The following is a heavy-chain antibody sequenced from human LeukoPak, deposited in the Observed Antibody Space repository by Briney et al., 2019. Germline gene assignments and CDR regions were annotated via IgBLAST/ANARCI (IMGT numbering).Heavy chain of an antibody. CDR1: GGSISSYY. V-gene: IGHV4-59*08. CDR2: IYYSGST. D-gene: IGHD5-18*01. Sequence: SETLSLTCTVSGGSISSYYWSWIRQPPGKGLEWIGYIYYSGSTNYNPSLKSRVTISVDTSKNQFSLKLSSVTAADTAVYYCARLTWRGYSYGDFDYWGQGTLVTVSS. J-gene: IGHJ4*02. CDR3: ARLTWRGYSYGDFDY.